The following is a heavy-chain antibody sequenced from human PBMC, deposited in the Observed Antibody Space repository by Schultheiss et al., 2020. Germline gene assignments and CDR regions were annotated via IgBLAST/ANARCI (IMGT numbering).Heavy chain of an antibody. CDR1: GGSISSSSYY. CDR3: ASSVVGAAQFGY. CDR2: IYTSGST. D-gene: IGHD2-15*01. V-gene: IGHV4-39*07. Sequence: SETLSLTCTVSGGSISSSSYYWGWIRQPPGKGLEWIGSIYTSGSTNYNPSLKSRVTISVDTSKNQFSLKLSSVTAADTAVYYCASSVVGAAQFGYWGQGTLVTVSS. J-gene: IGHJ4*02.